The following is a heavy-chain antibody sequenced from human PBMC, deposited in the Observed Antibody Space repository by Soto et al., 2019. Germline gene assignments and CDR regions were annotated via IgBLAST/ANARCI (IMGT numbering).Heavy chain of an antibody. D-gene: IGHD3-10*01. V-gene: IGHV3-23*01. CDR1: GFTFDNYA. Sequence: EVQLLESGGGLVQPGGSLRLSCAASGFTFDNYAMTWVRLTPGKGLEWVSTITGSGVMAFHADSVKGRFTASRDNSKNMLFVQMNSLTVEDTGIYYCAKNFDFIYGFDLGDTWGQGTLVTVSA. J-gene: IGHJ5*02. CDR3: AKNFDFIYGFDLGDT. CDR2: ITGSGVMA.